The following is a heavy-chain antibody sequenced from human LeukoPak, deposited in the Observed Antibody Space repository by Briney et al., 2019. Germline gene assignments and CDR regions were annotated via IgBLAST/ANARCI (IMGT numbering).Heavy chain of an antibody. J-gene: IGHJ3*01. CDR3: ARDNAGLVKHLDAFDL. CDR1: RFTFSDYG. Sequence: PGGSLRLSCAASRFTFSDYGMHWVRQAPGKGLEWVAVIWNNGSNTYYGDSVKGLFTISRDDSKNTVYLQMNSLRGEDAAVYYCARDNAGLVKHLDAFDLWGQGTMVTVAS. V-gene: IGHV3-33*08. CDR2: IWNNGSNT. D-gene: IGHD1-26*01.